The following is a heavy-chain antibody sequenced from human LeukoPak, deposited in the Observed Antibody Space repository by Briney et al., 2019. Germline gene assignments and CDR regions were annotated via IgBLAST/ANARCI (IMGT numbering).Heavy chain of an antibody. D-gene: IGHD3-22*01. CDR2: ISDTGGST. V-gene: IGHV3-23*01. Sequence: GGSLRLSCAASGFTFSSNAMSWVRQAPGKGLEWVSSISDTGGSTYYADSVKGRFTISRDNSKNTLYLQMNSLRAEDTALYYCAKHYDSSGYCYNYWGQGTLVTVSS. CDR1: GFTFSSNA. J-gene: IGHJ4*02. CDR3: AKHYDSSGYCYNY.